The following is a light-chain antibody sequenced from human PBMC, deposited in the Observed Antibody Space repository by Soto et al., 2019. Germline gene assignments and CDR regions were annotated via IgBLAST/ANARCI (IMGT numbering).Light chain of an antibody. V-gene: IGLV2-14*03. J-gene: IGLJ2*01. CDR2: DVN. CDR3: SSYTSTSTPVV. CDR1: SSDVGGYIY. Sequence: QSALTQPASVSGSPGQSITISCTGTSSDVGGYIYASWYQHHPGKAPKLMIFDVNYRPSGVSDRFSGSKSGNTASLTISGLQAEDEAIYHCSSYTSTSTPVVFGGGTQLTVL.